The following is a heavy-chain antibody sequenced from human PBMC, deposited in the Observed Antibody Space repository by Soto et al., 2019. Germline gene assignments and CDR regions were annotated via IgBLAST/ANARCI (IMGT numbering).Heavy chain of an antibody. J-gene: IGHJ4*02. CDR3: ATSLTMIVVAQYYFDY. CDR2: ISGSGGST. V-gene: IGHV3-23*01. D-gene: IGHD3-22*01. CDR1: GFTFSSYA. Sequence: GGSLRLSCAASGFTFSSYAMSWVRQAPGKGLEWVSAISGSGGSTYYADSVKGRFTISRDSSKNTLYLQMNSLRAEDTAVYYCATSLTMIVVAQYYFDYWGPGTPVTVYS.